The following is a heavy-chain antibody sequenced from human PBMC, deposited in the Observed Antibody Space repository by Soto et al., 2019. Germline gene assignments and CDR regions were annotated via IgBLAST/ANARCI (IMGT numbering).Heavy chain of an antibody. V-gene: IGHV3-30-3*01. J-gene: IGHJ3*02. CDR3: ARDREYCSSTSCYPTAFDI. D-gene: IGHD2-2*01. CDR2: ISYDGSNK. CDR1: GFIFSAYT. Sequence: GGSMRLSCAASGFIFSAYTMHWVRQAPGKGLEWVAVISYDGSNKYYADSVKGRFTISRDNSENTLYLQMDSLRAEDTAVFYCARDREYCSSTSCYPTAFDIWGQGTMVTVSS.